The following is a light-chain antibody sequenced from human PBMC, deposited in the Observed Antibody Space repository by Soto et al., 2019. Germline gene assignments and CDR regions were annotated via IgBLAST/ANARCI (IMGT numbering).Light chain of an antibody. CDR1: QSVDSRY. V-gene: IGKV3-20*01. J-gene: IGKJ2*01. CDR2: ATS. CDR3: QQYATAPYT. Sequence: ETVLTQSRGTLSLSPGEGATLSCRASQSVDSRYVAWYQQRPGQAPRLLISATSTRASGIPDRFSGSGSGTDFTLTISRLEPEDFAVYYCQQYATAPYTFGRGTTLEF.